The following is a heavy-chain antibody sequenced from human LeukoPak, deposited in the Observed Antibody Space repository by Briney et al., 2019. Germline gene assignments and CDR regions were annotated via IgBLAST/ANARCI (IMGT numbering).Heavy chain of an antibody. CDR3: ARGIAVAGTIDY. Sequence: SQTLSLTCIVSGDSISSGSYYWTWIRQPAGRGLEWIGRFYTSGSTNYNPSLKSRVTISADTSKNQFSLKLSSVTAADTAVYYCARGIAVAGTIDYWGQGTLVTVSS. V-gene: IGHV4-61*02. CDR1: GDSISSGSYY. CDR2: FYTSGST. J-gene: IGHJ4*02. D-gene: IGHD6-19*01.